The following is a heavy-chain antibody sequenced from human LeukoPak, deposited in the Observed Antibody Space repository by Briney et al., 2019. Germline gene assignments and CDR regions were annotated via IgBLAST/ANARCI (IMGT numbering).Heavy chain of an antibody. CDR3: AREDQDYGERN. CDR1: GYTFTGYY. V-gene: IGHV1-2*02. Sequence: GASVKVSCKASGYTFTGYYMHWVRQAPEQGLEWMGWTNPNSGGANYAQKFQGRVTMTRDTSTSTVYMELSSLRSEDTAVYYCAREDQDYGERNWGQGTLVTVSS. D-gene: IGHD4-17*01. CDR2: TNPNSGGA. J-gene: IGHJ4*02.